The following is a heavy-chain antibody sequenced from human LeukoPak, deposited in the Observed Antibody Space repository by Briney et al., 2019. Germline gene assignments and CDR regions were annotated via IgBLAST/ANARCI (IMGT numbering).Heavy chain of an antibody. J-gene: IGHJ5*02. CDR3: ASQGNTAMVLLRLRNWFDP. CDR1: GGTFSSYA. Sequence: GASVKVSCKASGGTFSSYAISWVRQAPGQGLEWMGGIIPIFGTANYAQKFQGRVTITADESTSTAYMELSSLRSEDTAVYYCASQGNTAMVLLRLRNWFDPWGQGTLVTVSS. D-gene: IGHD5-18*01. CDR2: IIPIFGTA. V-gene: IGHV1-69*13.